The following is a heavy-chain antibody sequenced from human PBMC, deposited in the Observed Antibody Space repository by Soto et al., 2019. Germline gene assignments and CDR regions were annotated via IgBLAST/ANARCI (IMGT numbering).Heavy chain of an antibody. CDR1: GGSISSDGSY. CDR2: IYYSGST. Sequence: SETLSLTCTVSGGSISSDGSYWSWIRQHPGKGLEWIGCIYYSGSTYYNPSLKSRVTISLDTSKNQFSLKLSSVTAADTAVYYCARQDQLLHKFDYWGQGTLVTVSS. CDR3: ARQDQLLHKFDY. J-gene: IGHJ4*02. D-gene: IGHD2-2*01. V-gene: IGHV4-39*01.